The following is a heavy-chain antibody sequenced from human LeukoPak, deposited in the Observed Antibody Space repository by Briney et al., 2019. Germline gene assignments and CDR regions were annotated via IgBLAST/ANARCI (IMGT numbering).Heavy chain of an antibody. CDR2: INPSGGST. Sequence: ASVKVSCKASGYTFTSYYMHWVRQAPGQGLEWMGIINPSGGSTSYAQKFQGRVTMTRDTSTSTVYMELSSLRSEDTAVYYCARADCGSTSCFLFDYWGQGTLVTVSS. CDR1: GYTFTSYY. D-gene: IGHD2-2*01. J-gene: IGHJ4*02. CDR3: ARADCGSTSCFLFDY. V-gene: IGHV1-46*01.